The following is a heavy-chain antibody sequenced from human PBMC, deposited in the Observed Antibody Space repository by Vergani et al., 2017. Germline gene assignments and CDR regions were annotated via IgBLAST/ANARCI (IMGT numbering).Heavy chain of an antibody. CDR2: ISGSGGST. CDR1: GFTFSSYA. D-gene: IGHD2-2*01. CDR3: AKDLRAGQXEYCSSTSCPDDD. V-gene: IGHV3-23*01. Sequence: EVQLLESGGGFVQPGGSLRLSCAASGFTFSSYAMSWVRQAPGKGLEWVSAISGSGGSTYYADSVKGRFTISRDNSKNTLYLQMNSLRAGDTAVYYCAKDLRAGQXEYCSSTSCPDDDWGQGSLVTVSS. J-gene: IGHJ4*02.